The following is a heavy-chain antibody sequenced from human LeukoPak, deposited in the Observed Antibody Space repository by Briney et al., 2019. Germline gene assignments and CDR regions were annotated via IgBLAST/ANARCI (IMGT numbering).Heavy chain of an antibody. CDR2: IKEDGSRQ. CDR1: GFTFSTYW. CDR3: ARGRPGITAAGYYFDY. J-gene: IGHJ4*02. D-gene: IGHD6-13*01. V-gene: IGHV3-7*03. Sequence: PGGSLRLSCAASGFTFSTYWMSWVRQTPGKGLEWVANIKEDGSRQHYVDSVKGRFTISRDNSKNTLYLQMNSLRAEDTAVYYCARGRPGITAAGYYFDYWGQGTLVTVSS.